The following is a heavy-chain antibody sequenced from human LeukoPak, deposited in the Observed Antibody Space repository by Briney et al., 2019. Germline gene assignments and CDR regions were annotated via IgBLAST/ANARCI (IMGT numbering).Heavy chain of an antibody. V-gene: IGHV3-30*04. J-gene: IGHJ4*02. CDR2: ISYDGSSK. D-gene: IGHD4-23*01. CDR1: GFTFSTYA. Sequence: PGGSLRLSCAASGFTFSTYAMHWVRQAPGKGLEWVAVISYDGSSKYYADSVKGRFTISRDNSKNTLYLQMNSLRAEDTAVYYCARGRWLHAYFNYWGQGTLVTVSS. CDR3: ARGRWLHAYFNY.